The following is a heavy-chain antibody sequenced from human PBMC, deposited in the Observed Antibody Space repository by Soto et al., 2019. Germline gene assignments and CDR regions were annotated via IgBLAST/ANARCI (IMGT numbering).Heavy chain of an antibody. V-gene: IGHV4-59*08. CDR1: GGSISSYY. CDR2: IYYSGST. D-gene: IGHD6-13*01. Sequence: SETLSLTCAFSGGSISSYYWSWIRQPPGKGLEWIGYIYYSGSTNYNPSLKSRVTISVDTSKNQFSLKLSSVTAADTAVYYCARRYSSAFDIWGQGTMVTVSS. J-gene: IGHJ3*02. CDR3: ARRYSSAFDI.